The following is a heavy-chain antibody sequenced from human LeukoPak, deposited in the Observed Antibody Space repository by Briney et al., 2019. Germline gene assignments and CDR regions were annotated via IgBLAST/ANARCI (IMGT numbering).Heavy chain of an antibody. V-gene: IGHV1-46*01. CDR2: INPSGGST. D-gene: IGHD2-15*01. Sequence: GASVKVSCKASGYTFTSYYMHWVRQAPGQGLEWMGIINPSGGSTSYAQKFQGRVTMTRDTSTSTVYMELSSLRSEDMAVYYCARDLQQVVAATLSYYYYGMDVWGKGTTVTVSS. CDR3: ARDLQQVVAATLSYYYYGMDV. CDR1: GYTFTSYY. J-gene: IGHJ6*04.